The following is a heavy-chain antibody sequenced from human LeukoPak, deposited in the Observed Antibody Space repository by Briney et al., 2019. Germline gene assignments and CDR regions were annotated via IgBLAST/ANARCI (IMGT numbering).Heavy chain of an antibody. CDR1: GCTFSSYW. Sequence: WGSLRLSCAASGCTFSSYWMHWVRQAPRKGLVWVSRIKSDGSTNYADSVKGRFTISRDNAKNTLSLQMNSLRAEDTGVYYCARAPSEIGGYYPEYFRHWGQGTLVTVSS. J-gene: IGHJ1*01. D-gene: IGHD3-22*01. CDR3: ARAPSEIGGYYPEYFRH. V-gene: IGHV3-74*01. CDR2: IKSDGST.